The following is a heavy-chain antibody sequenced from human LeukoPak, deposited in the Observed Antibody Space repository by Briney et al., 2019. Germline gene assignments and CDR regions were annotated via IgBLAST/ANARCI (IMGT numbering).Heavy chain of an antibody. V-gene: IGHV4-39*07. D-gene: IGHD5-12*01. CDR2: IYYSGST. CDR3: ARVASDSGYDWKGNFDY. J-gene: IGHJ4*02. CDR1: GGSISSSSYY. Sequence: SETLSLTCTVSGGSISSSSYYWGWIRQPPGKGLEWIGSIYYSGSTYYNPSLKSRVTISVDTSKNQFSLKLSSVTAADTAVYYCARVASDSGYDWKGNFDYWGQGTLVTVSS.